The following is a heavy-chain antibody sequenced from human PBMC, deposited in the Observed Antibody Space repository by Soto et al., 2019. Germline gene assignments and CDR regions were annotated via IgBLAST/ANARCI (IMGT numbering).Heavy chain of an antibody. Sequence: QVQLVQSGAEVKKPGSSVKVSCKASGGTFSSYVTSWVRQAPGQGLEWLGGIIPMYGTTYYAQTFQGRVTISADESTSTAFMELSSLRSEDTAVYYCARIGTLDWIDDYWGQGTLVTVSS. V-gene: IGHV1-69*12. CDR2: IIPMYGTT. J-gene: IGHJ4*02. D-gene: IGHD1-1*01. CDR3: ARIGTLDWIDDY. CDR1: GGTFSSYV.